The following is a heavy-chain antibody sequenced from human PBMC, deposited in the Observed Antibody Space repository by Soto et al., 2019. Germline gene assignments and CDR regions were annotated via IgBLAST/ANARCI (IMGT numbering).Heavy chain of an antibody. V-gene: IGHV5-10-1*01. CDR2: IDPSDSYT. CDR3: AILGAHDIVVVPAAPGY. CDR1: GYSFTSYW. D-gene: IGHD2-2*01. J-gene: IGHJ4*02. Sequence: LGESLKISCKGSGYSFTSYWISWVRQMPGKGLEWMGRIDPSDSYTNYSPSFQGHVTISADKSISTAYLQWSSLKASDTAMYYCAILGAHDIVVVPAAPGYWGQGTLVTVSS.